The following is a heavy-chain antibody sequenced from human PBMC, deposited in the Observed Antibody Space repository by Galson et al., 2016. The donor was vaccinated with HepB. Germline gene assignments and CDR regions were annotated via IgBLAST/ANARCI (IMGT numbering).Heavy chain of an antibody. CDR2: ISSSGDST. V-gene: IGHV3-23*01. Sequence: SLRLSCAASGFTFSNYAMSWVRQAPGKGLEWVSGISSSGDSTYYADSVKSRVAISRDNSKDTLYLEMNSLRDGDTAFYYCAKDTAPGHTYGYFDYWGRGTLVTVS. D-gene: IGHD1-14*01. CDR1: GFTFSNYA. J-gene: IGHJ4*02. CDR3: AKDTAPGHTYGYFDY.